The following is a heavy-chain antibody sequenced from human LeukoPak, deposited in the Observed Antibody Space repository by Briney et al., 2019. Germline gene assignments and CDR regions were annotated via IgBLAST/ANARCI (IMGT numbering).Heavy chain of an antibody. CDR1: GGSFSGYY. CDR3: ARDPMSAAAGFDY. Sequence: SETLSLTCAVYGGSFSGYYWSWIRQPPGKGLEWIGEINHSGSTNYNPSLKSRVTISVDKSKNQFSLKLSSVTAADTAVYYCARDPMSAAAGFDYWGQGTLVTVSS. CDR2: INHSGST. D-gene: IGHD6-13*01. V-gene: IGHV4-34*01. J-gene: IGHJ4*02.